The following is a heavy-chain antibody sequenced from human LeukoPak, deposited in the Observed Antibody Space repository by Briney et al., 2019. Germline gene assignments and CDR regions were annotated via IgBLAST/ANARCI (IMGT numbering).Heavy chain of an antibody. J-gene: IGHJ4*02. CDR2: IKSKVNGETI. CDR3: ATGGYYLDY. CDR1: GFTFSNAW. D-gene: IGHD3-3*01. Sequence: PGGSLRLSCAASGFTFSNAWMNWVRQAPGKGLDWVGRIKSKVNGETIEYAAPVEGRFTISRDDSKSTVYLQMNSLKIEDTAVYYCATGGYYLDYWGQGTLVTVSS. V-gene: IGHV3-15*01.